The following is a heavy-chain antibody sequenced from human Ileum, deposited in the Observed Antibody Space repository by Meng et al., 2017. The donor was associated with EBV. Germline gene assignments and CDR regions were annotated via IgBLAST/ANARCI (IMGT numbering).Heavy chain of an antibody. CDR1: GYSFNKFA. V-gene: IGHV7-4-1*02. Sequence: QVPLVQSGSELKKPGASLKVSCKASGYSFNKFAINWVRQAPGQGLEWVGWINTKTGDPRYAQGFTGRFVFSLDTSVSTAYLQISSLKPEDTAVYYCVRDGRSINLLDYWGQGTLVTVSS. CDR3: VRDGRSINLLDY. D-gene: IGHD2-15*01. J-gene: IGHJ4*02. CDR2: INTKTGDP.